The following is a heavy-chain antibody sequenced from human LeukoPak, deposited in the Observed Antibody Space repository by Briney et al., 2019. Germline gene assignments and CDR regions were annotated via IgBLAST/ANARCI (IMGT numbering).Heavy chain of an antibody. J-gene: IGHJ4*02. Sequence: SETLSLTCTVSGASITSYYWSWIRQPPGKGLEWIGYIYYRGSANYNPSLKSRVTISLDTSKNQFSLNLNSVTVADSALYFCASSLDASGWYFGVYWGQGTLVTVSS. CDR2: IYYRGSA. D-gene: IGHD6-19*01. CDR3: ASSLDASGWYFGVY. CDR1: GASITSYY. V-gene: IGHV4-59*01.